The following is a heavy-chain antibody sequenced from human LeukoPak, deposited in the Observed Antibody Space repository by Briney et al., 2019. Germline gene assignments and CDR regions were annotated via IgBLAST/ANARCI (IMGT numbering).Heavy chain of an antibody. CDR3: ARDYYGSGSFYS. V-gene: IGHV3-48*03. Sequence: PGGSLRLSCAASGFTFSSYEMNWVRQAPGKGLEWVSYISSSGSTIYYADSVKGRFTISRDNAKSSLYLQMNSLRAEDTAVYYCARDYYGSGSFYSWGQGTLVTVSS. CDR2: ISSSGSTI. J-gene: IGHJ5*02. D-gene: IGHD3-10*01. CDR1: GFTFSSYE.